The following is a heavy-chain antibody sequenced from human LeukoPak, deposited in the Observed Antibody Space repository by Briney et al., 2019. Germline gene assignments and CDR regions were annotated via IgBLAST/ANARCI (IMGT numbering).Heavy chain of an antibody. CDR1: GFTFSSYA. Sequence: GGSLRLSCAGSGFTFSSYAMNWVRQAPGKGLEWVSVLSGSGVNTYYADSVKGRFTISRDNSKNTLYLQMNSLRAEDTAIYYCAKEIDDTSGWNDYWGQGTLVTVSS. CDR2: LSGSGVNT. V-gene: IGHV3-23*01. D-gene: IGHD3-22*01. J-gene: IGHJ4*02. CDR3: AKEIDDTSGWNDY.